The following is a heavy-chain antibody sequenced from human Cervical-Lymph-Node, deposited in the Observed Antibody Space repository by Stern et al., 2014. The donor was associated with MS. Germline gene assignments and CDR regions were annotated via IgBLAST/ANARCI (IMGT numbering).Heavy chain of an antibody. J-gene: IGHJ4*02. CDR1: GGSISSGSYY. Sequence: VHLVESGPGLVKPSQTLSLTCTVSGGSISSGSYYWSWIRQPAGKGLEGIGRIYPSGSTNSTPSPKSRVPISVDTSKTHFSRKLSSGTAADTAVYYCARGYSSGWRGDFDYWGQGTLVTVSS. CDR3: ARGYSSGWRGDFDY. CDR2: IYPSGST. V-gene: IGHV4-61*02. D-gene: IGHD6-19*01.